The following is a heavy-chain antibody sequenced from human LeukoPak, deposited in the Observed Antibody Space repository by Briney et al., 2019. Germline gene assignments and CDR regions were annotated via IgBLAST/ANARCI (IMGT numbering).Heavy chain of an antibody. D-gene: IGHD1-26*01. CDR3: TSSRVGAINFDY. J-gene: IGHJ4*02. Sequence: GGSLRLSCAASGFTFSGSAMHWVRQASGKGLEWVGRIRIQANSYPPPYAASVKGRFTISRDDSKNTAYLQMNSLKTEDTAVYYCTSSRVGAINFDYWGQGTLVTVSS. V-gene: IGHV3-73*01. CDR2: IRIQANSYPP. CDR1: GFTFSGSA.